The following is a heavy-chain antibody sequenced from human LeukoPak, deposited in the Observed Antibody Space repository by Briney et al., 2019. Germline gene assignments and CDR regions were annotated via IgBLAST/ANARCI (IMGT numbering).Heavy chain of an antibody. V-gene: IGHV3-43*02. CDR1: GFAFHAFD. CDR3: STWAFYHSLDV. CDR2: INRDGGKT. D-gene: IGHD5/OR15-5a*01. Sequence: GGSLRLSCAASGFAFHAFDMQWVRQAPGKGLEWVSFINRDGGKTYYADSVGGRFTIARDNSKNSLYLQMNSLRTEDTAFYYCSTWAFYHSLDVWGQGTTVTVSS. J-gene: IGHJ6*02.